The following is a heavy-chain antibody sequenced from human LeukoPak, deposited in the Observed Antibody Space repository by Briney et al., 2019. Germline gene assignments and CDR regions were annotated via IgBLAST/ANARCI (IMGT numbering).Heavy chain of an antibody. J-gene: IGHJ4*02. CDR1: GGTFSSYA. CDR2: IIPILGIA. V-gene: IGHV1-69*04. Sequence: ASVKFSCTASGGTFSSYAISWVRKAPGQGLEWMGRIIPILGIANYAQKFQGRVTITADKSTSTAYMELSRLRSDDTAVYYCARSVTYYDFWSGYSASPQLDYWGQGTLVTVSS. CDR3: ARSVTYYDFWSGYSASPQLDY. D-gene: IGHD3-3*01.